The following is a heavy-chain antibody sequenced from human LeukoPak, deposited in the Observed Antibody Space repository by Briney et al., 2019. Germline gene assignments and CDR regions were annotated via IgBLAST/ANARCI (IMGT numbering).Heavy chain of an antibody. CDR2: ISSSSSYI. CDR1: GFAFSSYS. V-gene: IGHV3-21*01. Sequence: PGGSLRLSCAASGFAFSSYSMNWVRQAPGKGLEWVSSISSSSSYIYYADSVKGRFTISRDNAKNSLYLQMNSLRAEDTAVYYCARGTPGGNSYGDAFDIWGQGTMVTVSS. D-gene: IGHD4-23*01. J-gene: IGHJ3*02. CDR3: ARGTPGGNSYGDAFDI.